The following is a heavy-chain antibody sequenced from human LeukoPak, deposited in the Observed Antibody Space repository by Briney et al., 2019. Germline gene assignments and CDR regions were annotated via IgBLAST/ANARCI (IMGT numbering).Heavy chain of an antibody. CDR2: ISYDGSNK. V-gene: IGHV3-30-3*01. CDR3: ASVSIELELNDAFDI. D-gene: IGHD1-26*01. CDR1: GFTFSSYA. J-gene: IGHJ3*02. Sequence: GGSLRLSCAASGFTFSSYAMHWVRQAPGKGLEWVAVISYDGSNKYYADSVKGRFTISRDNSKNTLYLQMNSLRAEDTAVYYCASVSIELELNDAFDIWGQGTMVTVSS.